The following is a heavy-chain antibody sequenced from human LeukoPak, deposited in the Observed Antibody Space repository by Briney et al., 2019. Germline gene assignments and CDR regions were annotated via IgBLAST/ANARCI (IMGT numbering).Heavy chain of an antibody. J-gene: IGHJ4*02. Sequence: SETLSLTCTVSGGSITSSSYSWGWIRQPPGKGLEWIGTIYFSGSTSYNPSLKSRVTISADTSKNQFSLRLHSVTAADTAVYYCALWFGEVGYWGQGTLATVSS. CDR2: IYFSGST. CDR3: ALWFGEVGY. V-gene: IGHV4-39*07. D-gene: IGHD3-10*01. CDR1: GGSITSSSYS.